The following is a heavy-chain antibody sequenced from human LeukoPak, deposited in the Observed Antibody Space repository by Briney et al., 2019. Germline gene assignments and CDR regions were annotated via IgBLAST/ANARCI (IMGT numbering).Heavy chain of an antibody. Sequence: GGSLILSCAASGFTFSDHYMSWIRQAPGKGLEWVSYISSIGSYTNYADSVKGRFTVSRDNAKNSLYLQMNSLRVEDTAVYYCASPAAGTNFDYWGQGTLVTVSS. CDR1: GFTFSDHY. V-gene: IGHV3-11*03. D-gene: IGHD6-13*01. J-gene: IGHJ4*02. CDR2: ISSIGSYT. CDR3: ASPAAGTNFDY.